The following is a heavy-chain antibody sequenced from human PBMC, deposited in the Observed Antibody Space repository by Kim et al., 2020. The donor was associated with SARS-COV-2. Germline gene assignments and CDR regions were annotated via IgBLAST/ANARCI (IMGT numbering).Heavy chain of an antibody. CDR2: INHSGST. D-gene: IGHD6-19*01. Sequence: SETLSLTCAVYGGSFSGYYWSWIRQPPGKGLEWIGEINHSGSTNYNPSLKSRVTISVDTSKNQFSLKLSSVTAADTAVYYCARDVIAVAGTRGSAFDIWGQGTMVTVSS. CDR1: GGSFSGYY. CDR3: ARDVIAVAGTRGSAFDI. J-gene: IGHJ3*02. V-gene: IGHV4-34*01.